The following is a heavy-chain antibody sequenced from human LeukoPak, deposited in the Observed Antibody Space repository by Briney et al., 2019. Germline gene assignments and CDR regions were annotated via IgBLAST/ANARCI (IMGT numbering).Heavy chain of an antibody. D-gene: IGHD6-6*01. Sequence: PGGSLRLSCVASGFXFSTYNINWVRQAPGKGLEWVSTISSSTNYMYYADSVRGRFTTSRDNSNNTLYVQMNSLRAEDTAVYHCAKDTTAYIAGRYYYGMDAWGRGTTVTVSS. CDR1: GFXFSTYN. CDR3: AKDTTAYIAGRYYYGMDA. V-gene: IGHV3-21*04. J-gene: IGHJ6*02. CDR2: ISSSTNYM.